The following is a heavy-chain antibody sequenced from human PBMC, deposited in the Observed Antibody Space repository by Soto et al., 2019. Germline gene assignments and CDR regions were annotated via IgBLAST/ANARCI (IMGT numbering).Heavy chain of an antibody. CDR2: IYYSGST. D-gene: IGHD3-10*01. V-gene: IGHV4-39*01. J-gene: IGHJ4*02. Sequence: SETLSLTCTVSGGSISSSSYYWGWIRQPPGKGLEWIGSIYYSGSTYYNPSLKSRVTISVDTSKNQFSLKLSSVTAADTAVYYCASLHRESSFDYRGQGTLVTVSS. CDR3: ASLHRESSFDY. CDR1: GGSISSSSYY.